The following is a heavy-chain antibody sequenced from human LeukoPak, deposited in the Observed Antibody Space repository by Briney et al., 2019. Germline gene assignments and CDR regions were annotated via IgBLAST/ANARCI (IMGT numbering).Heavy chain of an antibody. Sequence: ASVKVSCKASGYTFTGYYIHWVRQAPGQGLEWMGWINPNSGGTNYAQKFQGRVTMTRDTSISTAYMELSRLRSDDTAVYYCARERMYYDFWSGYYRPGRDAFDIWGQGTMVTVSS. CDR3: ARERMYYDFWSGYYRPGRDAFDI. CDR1: GYTFTGYY. J-gene: IGHJ3*02. V-gene: IGHV1-2*02. D-gene: IGHD3-3*01. CDR2: INPNSGGT.